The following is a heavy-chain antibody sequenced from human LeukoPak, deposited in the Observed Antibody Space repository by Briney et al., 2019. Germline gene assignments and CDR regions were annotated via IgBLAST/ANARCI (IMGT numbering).Heavy chain of an antibody. D-gene: IGHD1-26*01. Sequence: GGSLRLSCAASGFTFSSYGMHWVRQAPGKGLEWVAVISYDGSNKYYADSVKGRFTISRDNSKNTLYLQMNSLRAEATTIYFCAKGRSGTYYGGFDYWGQGTLVTVSS. V-gene: IGHV3-30*18. CDR2: ISYDGSNK. CDR1: GFTFSSYG. J-gene: IGHJ4*02. CDR3: AKGRSGTYYGGFDY.